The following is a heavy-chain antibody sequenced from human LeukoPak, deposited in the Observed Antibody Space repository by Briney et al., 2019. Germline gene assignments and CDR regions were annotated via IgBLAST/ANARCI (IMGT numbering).Heavy chain of an antibody. CDR2: IIPIFGTA. V-gene: IGHV1-69*13. J-gene: IGHJ4*02. CDR3: ARDRGGSYYFSPYFDY. Sequence: ASVKVSCKASGGTFSSYAISWVRQAPGQGLEWMGGIIPIFGTANYAQKFQGRVTITADESTSTAYMELSSLRSEDTAVYYCARDRGGSYYFSPYFDYWGQGTLVTVSS. CDR1: GGTFSSYA. D-gene: IGHD1-26*01.